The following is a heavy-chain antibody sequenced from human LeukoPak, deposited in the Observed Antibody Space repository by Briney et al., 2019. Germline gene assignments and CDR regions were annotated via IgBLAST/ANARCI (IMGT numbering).Heavy chain of an antibody. CDR2: ITPDGSGT. CDR3: AKSMSGPNDY. J-gene: IGHJ4*02. Sequence: GGSLRLSCAASGFSFSSSWIHWVRQARGKGLVWVSRITPDGSGTDYADCVKGRFTISRDNAKNTLYLQMNSLRVEDTAVYYCAKSMSGPNDYWGQGTLVTVSS. V-gene: IGHV3-74*01. CDR1: GFSFSSSW. D-gene: IGHD3-3*01.